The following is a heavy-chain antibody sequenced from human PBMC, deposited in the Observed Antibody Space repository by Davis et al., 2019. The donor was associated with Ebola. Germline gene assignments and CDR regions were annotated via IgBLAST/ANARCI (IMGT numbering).Heavy chain of an antibody. Sequence: PGGSLRLSCAASGFTFSSYGMHWVRQAPGKGLEWVAVIWYDGSNKYYADSVKGRFTISRDNSKNTLYLQMNSLRAEDTAVYYCARDQTDTAMGTGYFDYWGQGTLVTVSS. V-gene: IGHV3-33*08. CDR2: IWYDGSNK. CDR3: ARDQTDTAMGTGYFDY. CDR1: GFTFSSYG. J-gene: IGHJ4*02. D-gene: IGHD5-18*01.